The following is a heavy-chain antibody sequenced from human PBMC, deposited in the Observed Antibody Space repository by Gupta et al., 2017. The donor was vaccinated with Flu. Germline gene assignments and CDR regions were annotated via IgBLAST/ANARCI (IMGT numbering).Heavy chain of an antibody. CDR2: ITPGKDIT. J-gene: IGHJ4*02. Sequence: QVQLVQSGAEVKKPGASVKVSCKASGYTFTNYYMHWVRQAPGQGLEWMGIITPGKDITSSPQKFQGRVTMTSDTSTSTVYMELRSLISEDTGVYYCARDLNGYCFDYWGQGTLVTVSS. CDR1: GYTFTNYY. CDR3: ARDLNGYCFDY. V-gene: IGHV1-46*01. D-gene: IGHD1-1*01.